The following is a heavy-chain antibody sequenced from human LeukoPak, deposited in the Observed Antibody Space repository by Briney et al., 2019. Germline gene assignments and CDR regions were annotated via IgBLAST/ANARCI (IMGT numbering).Heavy chain of an antibody. CDR1: GFTFSSYG. J-gene: IGHJ6*03. V-gene: IGHV3-33*01. CDR2: IWYDGSNK. Sequence: GGSLRLSCAASGFTFSSYGMHWVRQAPGKGLEWVAVIWYDGSNKYYADSVKGRFTISRDNSKNTLYLQMNSLRAEDTAVYYCARGQHCSSTSCYTRYYMDVWGKGTTVTVSS. CDR3: ARGQHCSSTSCYTRYYMDV. D-gene: IGHD2-2*02.